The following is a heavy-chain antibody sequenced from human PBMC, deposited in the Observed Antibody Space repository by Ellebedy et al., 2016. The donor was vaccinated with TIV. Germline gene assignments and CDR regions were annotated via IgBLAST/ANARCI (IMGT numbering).Heavy chain of an antibody. V-gene: IGHV4-59*01. D-gene: IGHD2-2*02. CDR3: ARGTGSYRRAGFDY. J-gene: IGHJ4*02. Sequence: MPSETLSLTCTVSGVSISSYYWSWIRQPPGKGLEWIGSIFYSGTTNSDPSLRSRVTISVDTSKNQFSLNLNSVTAADTAVYFCARGTGSYRRAGFDYWGPGTLVTVSS. CDR1: GVSISSYY. CDR2: IFYSGTT.